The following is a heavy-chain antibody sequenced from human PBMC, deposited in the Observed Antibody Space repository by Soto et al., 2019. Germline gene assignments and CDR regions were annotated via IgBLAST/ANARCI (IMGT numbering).Heavy chain of an antibody. CDR3: ARRLMAGTFDY. V-gene: IGHV5-51*01. D-gene: IGHD1-7*01. J-gene: IGHJ4*02. CDR2: IYPGDSHT. CDR1: GYIFTNYW. Sequence: GESLKISCKGSGYIFTNYWIGWVRQMPGKGLEWMGIIYPGDSHTKYSPSFQGQVTSSVDKSINTAFLQWSSLKASDTAIYYCARRLMAGTFDYWGQGTLVTVSS.